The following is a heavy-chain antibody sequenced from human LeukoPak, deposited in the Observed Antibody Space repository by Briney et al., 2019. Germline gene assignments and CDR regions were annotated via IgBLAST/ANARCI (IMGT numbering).Heavy chain of an antibody. CDR2: ISTSGRTI. Sequence: GGSLRLSCAASGFTFNIYEMNRVRQAPGKGLEWVPYISTSGRTIYYADSVKGRFTISRDNAKNSLYLQMNSLRAEDTAVYYCAREEGAATFDYWGQGTLVTVSS. CDR3: AREEGAATFDY. CDR1: GFTFNIYE. J-gene: IGHJ4*02. V-gene: IGHV3-48*03. D-gene: IGHD2-15*01.